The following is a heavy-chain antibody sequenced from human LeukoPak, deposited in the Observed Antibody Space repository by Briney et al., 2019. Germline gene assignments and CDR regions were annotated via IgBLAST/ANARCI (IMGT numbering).Heavy chain of an antibody. CDR3: ARHPPRRFDY. J-gene: IGHJ4*02. CDR1: GFSIINSDYY. Sequence: SETLSLTCSVSGFSIINSDYYWSWIRQPPGKGLEWIGSIYYSGSTYYNPSLKSRVTISVDTSKNQFSLKLSSVTAADTAVYYCARHPPRRFDYWGQGTLVTVSS. V-gene: IGHV4-39*01. CDR2: IYYSGST. D-gene: IGHD6-6*01.